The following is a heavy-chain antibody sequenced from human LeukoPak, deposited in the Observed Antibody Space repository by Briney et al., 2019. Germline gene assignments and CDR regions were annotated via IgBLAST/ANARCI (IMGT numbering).Heavy chain of an antibody. D-gene: IGHD3-22*01. CDR1: GYTFTGYY. CDR3: ARERYYYDSSGYFAFDI. J-gene: IGHJ3*02. Sequence: GASVKVSCKASGYTFTGYYMHWVRQAPGQGLEWMGWINPNSGGTNYAQKFQGWVTMTRDTSISTAYMELSRLRSDDTAVYYCARERYYYDSSGYFAFDIWGQGTMVTVSS. CDR2: INPNSGGT. V-gene: IGHV1-2*04.